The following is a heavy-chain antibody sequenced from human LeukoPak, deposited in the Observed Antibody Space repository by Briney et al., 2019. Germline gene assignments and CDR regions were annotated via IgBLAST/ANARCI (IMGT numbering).Heavy chain of an antibody. CDR2: IYHSGST. CDR3: ARARTDYYGSGSIYYYYYYMDV. Sequence: PSETLSLTCTVSGYSISSGYYWGWIRQPPGKGLEWIGSIYHSGSTYYNPSLKSRVTISVDTSKNQFSLKLSSVTAADTAVYYCARARTDYYGSGSIYYYYYYMDVWGKGTTVTVSS. D-gene: IGHD3-10*01. CDR1: GYSISSGYY. V-gene: IGHV4-38-2*02. J-gene: IGHJ6*03.